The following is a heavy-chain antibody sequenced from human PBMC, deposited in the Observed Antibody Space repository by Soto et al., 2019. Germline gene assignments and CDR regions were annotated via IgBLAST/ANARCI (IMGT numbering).Heavy chain of an antibody. CDR3: ARGNYYDSSGYPYYFDY. D-gene: IGHD3-22*01. J-gene: IGHJ4*02. CDR2: MNPNSGNT. CDR1: GYTFTSYD. Sequence: QVQLVQSGAEVKKPGASVKVSCKASGYTFTSYDINWVRQATGQGLEWMGWMNPNSGNTGYAQKFQGRVTMTRNTSISTAYMELSSLRSEDTAVYYCARGNYYDSSGYPYYFDYWGQGTLVTGSS. V-gene: IGHV1-8*01.